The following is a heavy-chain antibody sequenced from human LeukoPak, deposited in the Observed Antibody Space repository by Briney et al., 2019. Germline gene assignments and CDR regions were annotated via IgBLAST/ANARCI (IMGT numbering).Heavy chain of an antibody. J-gene: IGHJ5*02. CDR3: ARGRRLGFRNWFDP. D-gene: IGHD3-10*01. CDR1: GGSSSGYY. CDR2: INHSGST. V-gene: IGHV4-34*01. Sequence: PSETLSLTCAVYGGSSSGYYWSWIRQPPGKGLEWIGEINHSGSTNYNPSLKSRVTISVDTSKNQFSLKLSSVTAADTAVYYCARGRRLGFRNWFDPWGQGTLVTVSS.